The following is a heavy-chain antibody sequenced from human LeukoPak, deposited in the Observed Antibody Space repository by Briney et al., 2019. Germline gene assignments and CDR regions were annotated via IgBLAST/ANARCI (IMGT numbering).Heavy chain of an antibody. CDR3: AKGIAAAGMYAFDI. V-gene: IGHV3-48*03. CDR2: ITSSGTTK. CDR1: GFTFSSYE. Sequence: PGGSLRLSCAASGFTFSSYEMNWVRLAPGKGPEWVSYITSSGTTKHYADSVKGRFTISRDNAKNSLFLQMNSLRAEDMALYYCAKGIAAAGMYAFDIWGQGTMVTVSS. D-gene: IGHD6-13*01. J-gene: IGHJ3*02.